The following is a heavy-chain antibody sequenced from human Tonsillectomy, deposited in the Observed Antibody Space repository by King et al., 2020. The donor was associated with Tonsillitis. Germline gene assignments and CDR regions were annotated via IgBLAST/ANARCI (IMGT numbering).Heavy chain of an antibody. CDR3: ARDLTVFGVVIEYYFDS. D-gene: IGHD3-3*01. V-gene: IGHV4-4*07. Sequence: QLQESGPGLVKPSETLSLICTVSGGSNSSYYWSWIRQPAGKGLEWIGRIYYSGSTNYNPSLKRRVTMSVDTSKNQFSLKLSSVTAADTAVYYCARDLTVFGVVIEYYFDSWGQGTLVTVSS. CDR1: GGSNSSYY. J-gene: IGHJ4*02. CDR2: IYYSGST.